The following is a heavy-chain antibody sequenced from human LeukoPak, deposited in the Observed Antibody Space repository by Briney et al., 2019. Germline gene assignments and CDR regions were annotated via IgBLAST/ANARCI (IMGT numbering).Heavy chain of an antibody. J-gene: IGHJ4*02. CDR2: IYYSGST. Sequence: SETLSPTCTVSGGSISSSSYYWGWIRQPPGKGLEWIGSIYYSGSTYYNPSLKSRVTISVDTSKNQFSLKLSSVTAADTAVYYCASITKGLYFDYWGQGTLVTVSS. V-gene: IGHV4-39*07. CDR1: GGSISSSSYY. CDR3: ASITKGLYFDY.